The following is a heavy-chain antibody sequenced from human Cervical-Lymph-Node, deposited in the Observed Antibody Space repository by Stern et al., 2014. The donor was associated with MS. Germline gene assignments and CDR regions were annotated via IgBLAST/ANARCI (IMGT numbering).Heavy chain of an antibody. J-gene: IGHJ4*02. D-gene: IGHD3-10*02. Sequence: VQLLESGGGLVKPGGSLRLSCAASGFTFSDHYMSWIRQAPGTGLEWVSYISSSGGTIYYADSVKDRFTISRDNAKNQLYLQMNSLSAEDTAVYYCARAMVGAHVGGLRPQTFDYWGQGTLVTVSS. CDR2: ISSSGGTI. CDR3: ARAMVGAHVGGLRPQTFDY. V-gene: IGHV3-11*01. CDR1: GFTFSDHY.